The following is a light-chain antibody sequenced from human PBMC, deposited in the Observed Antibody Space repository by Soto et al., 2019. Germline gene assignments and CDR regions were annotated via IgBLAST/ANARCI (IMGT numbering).Light chain of an antibody. Sequence: DIQMTQSPSSLSASGGDRVTITCQASQDISNYLNWYQQKPGKAPKILIYDASVLEAGVPSRFSGGGSGTHFTLTISSLQAEDVATYYCQQFDNLPLTFGGGTKVEIK. CDR3: QQFDNLPLT. V-gene: IGKV1-33*01. CDR1: QDISNY. J-gene: IGKJ4*01. CDR2: DAS.